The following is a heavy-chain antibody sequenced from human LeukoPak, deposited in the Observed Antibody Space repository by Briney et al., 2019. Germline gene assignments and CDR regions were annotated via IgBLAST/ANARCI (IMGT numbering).Heavy chain of an antibody. CDR2: INHSGST. V-gene: IGHV4-39*07. CDR1: GGSISSSSYY. D-gene: IGHD2-2*01. J-gene: IGHJ5*02. Sequence: SETLSLTCTVSGGSISSSSYYWGWIRQPPGKGLEWIVEINHSGSTNYNPSLKSRVTISVDTSKNQFSLKLSSVTAADTAVYYCARGRYIVVAPAAGWFDPWGQGTLVTVSS. CDR3: ARGRYIVVAPAAGWFDP.